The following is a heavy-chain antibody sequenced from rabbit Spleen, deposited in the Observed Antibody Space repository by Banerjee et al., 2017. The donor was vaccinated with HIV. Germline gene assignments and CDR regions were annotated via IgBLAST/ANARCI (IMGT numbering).Heavy chain of an antibody. V-gene: IGHV1S45*01. J-gene: IGHJ4*01. Sequence: QEQLEESGGGLVQPEGSLTLTCKASGFSFSSSDYICWVRQAPGKGLEWISCIAGSSSGFTYSATWAKGRFTISKTSSTTVTLQVTSLTVADTATYFCARDLVAVIGWNFNLWGPGTLVTVS. CDR2: IAGSSSGFT. CDR1: GFSFSSSDY. CDR3: ARDLVAVIGWNFNL. D-gene: IGHD1-1*01.